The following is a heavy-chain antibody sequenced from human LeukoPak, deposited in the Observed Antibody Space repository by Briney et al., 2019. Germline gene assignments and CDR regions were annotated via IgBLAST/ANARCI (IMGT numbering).Heavy chain of an antibody. CDR3: ARGIQLWLPRYYYYMDV. CDR1: GGSISSSNW. CDR2: IYHSGST. D-gene: IGHD5-18*01. J-gene: IGHJ6*03. V-gene: IGHV4-4*02. Sequence: SGTLSLTCAVSGGSISSSNWWSWVRQPPGKGLEWIGEIYHSGSTNYNPSLKSRVTISVDKSKNQFSLKPSSVTAADTAVYYCARGIQLWLPRYYYYMDVWGKGTTVTISS.